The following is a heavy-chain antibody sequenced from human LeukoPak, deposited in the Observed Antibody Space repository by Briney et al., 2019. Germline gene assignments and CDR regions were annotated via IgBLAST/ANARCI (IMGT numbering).Heavy chain of an antibody. J-gene: IGHJ3*02. D-gene: IGHD2-21*02. CDR3: ARGAPVTDLAFDI. V-gene: IGHV3-66*01. Sequence: PGGSLRLSCAASGFTVSGNYMSWVRQAPGKGLEWVSVIFGGGSTYYADSVKGRFTISSDTSKNTLYLQMNSLRAEGTAMYYCARGAPVTDLAFDIWGQGAMVTVSS. CDR2: IFGGGST. CDR1: GFTVSGNY.